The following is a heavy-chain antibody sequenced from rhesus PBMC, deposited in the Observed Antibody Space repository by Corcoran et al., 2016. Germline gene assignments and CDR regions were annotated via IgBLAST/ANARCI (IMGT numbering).Heavy chain of an antibody. CDR2: ITYSGST. CDR3: ARAYCTGSGCYFDF. Sequence: QVQLQESGPGLVKPSETLSLPCAVSGYSIRSGYSWSWIRQPPGKGLDWIGYITYSGSTSYTPYLKSRVTISRDTSKNQFSLKLSSVTAADTAVYYCARAYCTGSGCYFDFWGQGLRVTVSS. D-gene: IGHD2-21*01. CDR1: GYSIRSGYS. V-gene: IGHV4-122*02. J-gene: IGHJ3*01.